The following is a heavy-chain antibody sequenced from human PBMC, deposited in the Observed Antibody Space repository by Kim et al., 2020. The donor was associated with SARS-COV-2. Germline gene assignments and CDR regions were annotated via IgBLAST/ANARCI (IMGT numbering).Heavy chain of an antibody. Sequence: GGSQRLSCAASGFTFSSYAMSWVRQAPGKGLEWVSAISGGGHSTYYADSMRGRFTISRDNSKNTLYLQMNSLRAEDTAIYYCAKDRMGGYGEWYYFDYWGQGTLVTVSS. CDR1: GFTFSSYA. V-gene: IGHV3-23*01. D-gene: IGHD5-12*01. CDR2: ISGGGHST. CDR3: AKDRMGGYGEWYYFDY. J-gene: IGHJ4*02.